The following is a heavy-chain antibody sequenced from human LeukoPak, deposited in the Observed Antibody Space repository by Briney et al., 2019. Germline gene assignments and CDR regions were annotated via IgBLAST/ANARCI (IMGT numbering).Heavy chain of an antibody. D-gene: IGHD3-16*01. J-gene: IGHJ4*02. V-gene: IGHV3-20*04. Sequence: GGSLRLSCAASRFIFSDSSMSWVRQAPGKGLEWVSGVNWNGAGTGYADSVRGRFTISRDNAKNSLYLQMNSLRAEDTAFYYCARDNGSGIIDYFDFWGQGTLVTVSS. CDR2: VNWNGAGT. CDR3: ARDNGSGIIDYFDF. CDR1: RFIFSDSS.